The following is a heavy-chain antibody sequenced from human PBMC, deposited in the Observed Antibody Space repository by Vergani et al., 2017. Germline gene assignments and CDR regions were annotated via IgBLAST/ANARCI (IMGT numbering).Heavy chain of an antibody. CDR3: ARDAWQGVSVSDSTPGY. CDR1: GFPFSDYG. J-gene: IGHJ4*02. V-gene: IGHV3-30*03. CDR2: ISYDGNKK. Sequence: QVQLVESGGGEVQPGRSLRLSCSAAGFPFSDYGVHWVRQAPGKGLEWVSVISYDGNKKNYADSVKGRFTISRDNSKNTLYLEMNALRAEDTAVYYCARDAWQGVSVSDSTPGYWGQGTLVSVSS. D-gene: IGHD2-21*01.